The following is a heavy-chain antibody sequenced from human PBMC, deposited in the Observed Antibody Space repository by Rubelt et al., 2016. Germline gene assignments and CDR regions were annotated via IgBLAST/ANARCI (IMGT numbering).Heavy chain of an antibody. CDR2: INHSGST. CDR3: ARGRDGDRMGC. V-gene: IGHV4-34*01. J-gene: IGHJ4*02. D-gene: IGHD4-17*01. CDR1: GGSFSGYY. Sequence: QVQLQQWGAGLLKPSETLSLTCAVYGGSFSGYYWSWIRQPPGKGLEWIGEINHSGSTYYNPSLKSRVTISVDTSKNQFSRKLGSVTAADTAVYYCARGRDGDRMGCWGQGTLVTVSS.